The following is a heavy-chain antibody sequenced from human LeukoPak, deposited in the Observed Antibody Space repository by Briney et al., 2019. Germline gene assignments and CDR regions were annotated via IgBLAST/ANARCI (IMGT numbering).Heavy chain of an antibody. J-gene: IGHJ4*02. D-gene: IGHD5-24*01. CDR2: INHSGST. CDR3: ASTRDGYNYFEY. V-gene: IGHV4-34*01. CDR1: GGSFSAYY. Sequence: SETLSLTCAVYGGSFSAYYWTWIRQTPGKGLEWIGEINHSGSTNYRPSLKSRVSLSVDTSKNQFSLKLTSVTAADTALYYCASTRDGYNYFEYWGQGALVTVSS.